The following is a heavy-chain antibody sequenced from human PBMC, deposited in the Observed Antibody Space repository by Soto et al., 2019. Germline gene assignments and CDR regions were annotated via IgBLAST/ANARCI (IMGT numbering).Heavy chain of an antibody. CDR2: IGTSDSSI. Sequence: GGSLRLPCAAFWFTFSDHIIYRFLQPPGEGLEWVSSIGTSDSSIYYADSVRGRFTISKDNAKNSVYLQMDSLRAEDTAIYHCARELSTMIRAYNWGQGTLVTVSS. J-gene: IGHJ4*02. V-gene: IGHV3-21*01. CDR3: ARELSTMIRAYN. CDR1: WFTFSDHI. D-gene: IGHD3-10*01.